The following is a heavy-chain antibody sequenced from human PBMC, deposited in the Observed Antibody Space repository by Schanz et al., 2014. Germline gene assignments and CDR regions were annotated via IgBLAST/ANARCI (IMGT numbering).Heavy chain of an antibody. CDR2: ISGSSRTI. Sequence: EVHLLESGGGLVEPGGSLRLSCATSGFSLDIFAVSWVRQAPGKGLEWVSYISGSSRTIYYADSMKGRFTVSRDNAEKALYRKMNSLRAEDTAVYYCAKDGPGGSGSYSADGGMDVWGQGPTVTV. V-gene: IGHV3-48*01. CDR1: GFSLDIFA. D-gene: IGHD3-10*01. CDR3: AKDGPGGSGSYSADGGMDV. J-gene: IGHJ6*02.